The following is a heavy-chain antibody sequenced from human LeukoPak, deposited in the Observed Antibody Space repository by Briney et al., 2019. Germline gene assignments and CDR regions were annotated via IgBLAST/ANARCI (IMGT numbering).Heavy chain of an antibody. D-gene: IGHD1-26*01. CDR2: ISGSGGST. V-gene: IGHV3-23*01. CDR1: GFTFSSYG. CDR3: AKASRVRGAADFDY. J-gene: IGHJ4*02. Sequence: GGSLRLSCAASGFTFSSYGMSWVRQAPGKGLEWVSGISGSGGSTYYADSVKGRFTISRDNSKNTLYLQMNSLRAEDTAVYYCAKASRVRGAADFDYWGQGTLVTVSS.